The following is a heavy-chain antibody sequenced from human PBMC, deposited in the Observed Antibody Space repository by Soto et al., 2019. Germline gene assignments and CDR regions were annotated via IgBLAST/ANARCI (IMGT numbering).Heavy chain of an antibody. D-gene: IGHD3-9*01. CDR2: ISSSSSTI. CDR3: ARDLALGDILTGINDY. CDR1: GFTFSSYS. J-gene: IGHJ4*02. V-gene: IGHV3-48*01. Sequence: GGSLRLSCAASGFTFSSYSMNWVRQAPGKGLEWVSYISSSSSTIYYADSVKGRFTISRDNAKNSLYLQMNSLRAEDTAVYYCARDLALGDILTGINDYWGQGTLVTVSS.